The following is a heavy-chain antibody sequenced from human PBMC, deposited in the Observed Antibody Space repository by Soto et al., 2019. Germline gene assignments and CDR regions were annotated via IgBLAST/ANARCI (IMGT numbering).Heavy chain of an antibody. CDR1: GYSFPDYW. V-gene: IGHV5-51*01. J-gene: IGHJ4*02. D-gene: IGHD3-22*01. CDR3: VRLDSSGFSDY. Sequence: GESLKISCKGSGYSFPDYWIAWVRQMPGKGPEWMGIIFPGDSDTRYSPSFQGQVTVSADRSISTAYLQWESLEASDTAMYYCVRLDSSGFSDYWGQGSLVTVSS. CDR2: IFPGDSDT.